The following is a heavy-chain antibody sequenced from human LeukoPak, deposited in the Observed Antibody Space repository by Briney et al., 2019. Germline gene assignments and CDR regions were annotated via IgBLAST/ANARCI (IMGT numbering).Heavy chain of an antibody. CDR1: GGSFSGCY. J-gene: IGHJ4*02. V-gene: IGHV4-34*01. CDR2: INHSGST. Sequence: SETLSLTCAVYGGSFSGCYWSWIRQPPGKGLEWIGEINHSGSTNYNPSLKSRVTISVDTSKNQFSLKLSSVTAADTAVYYCARLLYCSSTSCYRGFSGSYWGQGTLVTVSS. CDR3: ARLLYCSSTSCYRGFSGSY. D-gene: IGHD2-2*02.